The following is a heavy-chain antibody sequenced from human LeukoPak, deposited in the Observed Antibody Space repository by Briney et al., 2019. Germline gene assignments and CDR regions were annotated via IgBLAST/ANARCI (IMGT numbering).Heavy chain of an antibody. J-gene: IGHJ4*02. CDR2: INHSGST. Sequence: PSETLSLTCAVYGGSFSGYYWSWIRQPPGKGLEWIGEINHSGSTNYNPSLKSRVTISVDTSKNQLSLKLSSVTAADTAVYYCARERRDGYNRPIDYWGQGTLVTVSS. CDR1: GGSFSGYY. D-gene: IGHD5-24*01. CDR3: ARERRDGYNRPIDY. V-gene: IGHV4-34*01.